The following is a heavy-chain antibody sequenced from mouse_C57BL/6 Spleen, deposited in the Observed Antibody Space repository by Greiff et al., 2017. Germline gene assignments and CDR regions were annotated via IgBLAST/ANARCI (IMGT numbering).Heavy chain of an antibody. CDR2: IDPNSGGT. CDR3: ARGYDWDVWYFDV. D-gene: IGHD4-1*01. Sequence: GAELVKPGASVKLSCKASGYTFTSYWMHWVKQRPGRGLAWIGRIDPNSGGTKYNEKFTSKATLTVDKPSSTAYMQLSSLTSEDSAVYYCARGYDWDVWYFDVWGTGTTVTVSS. V-gene: IGHV1-72*01. CDR1: GYTFTSYW. J-gene: IGHJ1*03.